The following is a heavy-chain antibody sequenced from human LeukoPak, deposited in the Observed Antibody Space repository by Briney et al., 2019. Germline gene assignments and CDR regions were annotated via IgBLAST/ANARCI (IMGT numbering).Heavy chain of an antibody. Sequence: PSETLSLTCTVSGGSISTYYWSWIRQPPGKGLEWIGYIYYSGSTNYNPSLKSRVTISVDTSKNQFSLKLSSVTAADTAVYYCTRDPSTVVTPGDAFDIWGQGTMVTVSS. CDR3: TRDPSTVVTPGDAFDI. CDR2: IYYSGST. V-gene: IGHV4-59*01. CDR1: GGSISTYY. D-gene: IGHD4-23*01. J-gene: IGHJ3*02.